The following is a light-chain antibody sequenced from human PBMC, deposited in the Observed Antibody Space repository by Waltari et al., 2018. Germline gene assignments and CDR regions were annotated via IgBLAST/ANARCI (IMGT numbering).Light chain of an antibody. CDR1: QGVSNS. CDR2: AAS. J-gene: IGKJ1*01. CDR3: QQYSAPPWT. Sequence: DIQMTQSPSSLSAPLGDRATITCRASQGVSNSFAWYQQKPGQGPKVLLYAASRLQSGVPSRFSASGSGRDYTXTXXSLQPEDVATYYCQQYSAPPWTFGQGTRVEIK. V-gene: IGKV1-NL1*01.